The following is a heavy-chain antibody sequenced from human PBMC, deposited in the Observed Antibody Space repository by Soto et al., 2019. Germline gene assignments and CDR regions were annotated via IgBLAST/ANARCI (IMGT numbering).Heavy chain of an antibody. V-gene: IGHV1-18*01. CDR2: ISAYNGNT. D-gene: IGHD4-17*01. Sequence: GASVKVSCKASGYTFTSYCISWVLQAPGQGLEWMGWISAYNGNTNYAQKLQGRVTMTTDTSTSTAYMELRSLRSDDTAVYYCARDTYGGNSIHAFDIWGQGTMVTVSS. CDR1: GYTFTSYC. CDR3: ARDTYGGNSIHAFDI. J-gene: IGHJ3*02.